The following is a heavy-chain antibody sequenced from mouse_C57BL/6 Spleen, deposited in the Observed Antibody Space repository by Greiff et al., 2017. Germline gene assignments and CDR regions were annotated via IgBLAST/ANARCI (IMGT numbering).Heavy chain of an antibody. CDR1: GYTFPSYT. Sequence: VTLMESGAELARPGASVKMSCKASGYTFPSYTMHWVKQRPGQGLEWIGYINPSSGYTKYNQKFKDKATLTADKSSSTAYMQLSSLTSEDSAVYYCVRGGYGSSSTYAMDYWGQGTSVTVSS. V-gene: IGHV1-4*01. CDR3: VRGGYGSSSTYAMDY. J-gene: IGHJ4*01. CDR2: INPSSGYT. D-gene: IGHD1-1*01.